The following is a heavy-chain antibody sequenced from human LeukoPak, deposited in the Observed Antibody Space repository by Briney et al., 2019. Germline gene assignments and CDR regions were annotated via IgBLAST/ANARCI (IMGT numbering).Heavy chain of an antibody. D-gene: IGHD4-11*01. CDR3: ARILQPPGNFYYMDV. CDR2: LSGNGGLT. CDR1: GFTFSSYA. J-gene: IGHJ6*03. Sequence: PGGSLRLSCAASGFTFSSYAMSWVRQAPGTGLEWVSALSGNGGLTYYADSVKGRFTISRDNSKNTLYLQMNSLRAEDTAVYYCARILQPPGNFYYMDVWGKGTTVTVSS. V-gene: IGHV3-23*01.